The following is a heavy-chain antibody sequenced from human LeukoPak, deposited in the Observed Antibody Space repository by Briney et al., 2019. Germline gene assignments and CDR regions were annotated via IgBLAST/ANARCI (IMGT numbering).Heavy chain of an antibody. CDR3: ARVGPGVVISPKKNWFDP. D-gene: IGHD3-3*01. V-gene: IGHV4-31*03. J-gene: IGHJ5*02. CDR2: IYYSGST. CDR1: GGSISSGCYY. Sequence: SETLSLTCTVSGGSISSGCYYWSWIRQHPGKGLEWIGYIYYSGSTYYNPSLKSRVTISVDTSKNQFSLKLSSVTAADTAVYYCARVGPGVVISPKKNWFDPWGQGTLVTVSS.